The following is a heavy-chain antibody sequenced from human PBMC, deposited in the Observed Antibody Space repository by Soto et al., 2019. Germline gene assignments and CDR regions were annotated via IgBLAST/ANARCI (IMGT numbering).Heavy chain of an antibody. CDR2: VSFDSKNK. CDR3: AKESVEATYSYYGMDV. Sequence: PGGSLRLSCAGSGFSFDSYGMHWVRQAPGKGLEGVTTVSFDSKNKNYIDSVEGRFTISRDNSKNMLYLQMNSLRHEDTAVYYCAKESVEATYSYYGMDVWGPGTTVTVSS. CDR1: GFSFDSYG. J-gene: IGHJ6*02. V-gene: IGHV3-30*18. D-gene: IGHD1-26*01.